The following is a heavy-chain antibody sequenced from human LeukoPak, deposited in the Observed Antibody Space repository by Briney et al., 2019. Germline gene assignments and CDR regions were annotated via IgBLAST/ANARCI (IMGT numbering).Heavy chain of an antibody. Sequence: PGGSLRLSCAASGFTFSSYEMHWVRQAPGKGLEWVSYITCSGSTIYYADSVKGRLTISRDNAKNTLYLQMNSLRAEDTAVYYWAMYGTLWFGELSHYYGMDVWGQGTTVTVSS. CDR3: AMYGTLWFGELSHYYGMDV. V-gene: IGHV3-48*03. CDR2: ITCSGSTI. CDR1: GFTFSSYE. J-gene: IGHJ6*02. D-gene: IGHD3-10*01.